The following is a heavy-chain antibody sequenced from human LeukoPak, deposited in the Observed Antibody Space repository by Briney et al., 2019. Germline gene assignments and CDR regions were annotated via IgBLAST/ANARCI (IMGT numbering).Heavy chain of an antibody. V-gene: IGHV4-59*01. CDR3: ARSSRYFDWLLSSYYYYYMDV. D-gene: IGHD3-9*01. CDR2: IYYSEST. J-gene: IGHJ6*03. CDR1: GGSISSYY. Sequence: PSETLSLTCTVSGGSISSYYWSWIRQPPGKGLEWIGYIYYSESTDYNPSLKSRVTISVDTSKNQFSLKLSSVTAADTAVYYCARSSRYFDWLLSSYYYYYMDVWGKGTTVTVSS.